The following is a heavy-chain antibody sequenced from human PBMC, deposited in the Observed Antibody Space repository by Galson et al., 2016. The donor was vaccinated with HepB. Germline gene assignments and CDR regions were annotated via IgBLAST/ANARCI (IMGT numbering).Heavy chain of an antibody. J-gene: IGHJ3*01. V-gene: IGHV3-30*04. Sequence: SLRLSCAASGLTLRHFAMHWVRQAPGKGLEWLAVISFDGEKKVYADSVRGRFTISRDNSKKTLYLQMNSLRAEDTAVYYCAKVPSMVRGFWGQGTMVTVSS. D-gene: IGHD3-10*01. CDR3: AKVPSMVRGF. CDR2: ISFDGEKK. CDR1: GLTLRHFA.